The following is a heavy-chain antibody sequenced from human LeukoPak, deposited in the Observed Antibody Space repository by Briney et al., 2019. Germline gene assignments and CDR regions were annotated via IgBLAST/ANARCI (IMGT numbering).Heavy chain of an antibody. CDR1: GFTFSSFA. Sequence: GGSLRLSCAASGFTFSSFAMHWVRQAPGKGLEWVAVISYDGSNDYYADSVKGRFTISRDNSKNTLYLQMNSLRAEDTAVYYCARNWNGDYWGQGTLVTVSS. V-gene: IGHV3-30*04. D-gene: IGHD1-1*01. CDR2: ISYDGSND. J-gene: IGHJ4*02. CDR3: ARNWNGDY.